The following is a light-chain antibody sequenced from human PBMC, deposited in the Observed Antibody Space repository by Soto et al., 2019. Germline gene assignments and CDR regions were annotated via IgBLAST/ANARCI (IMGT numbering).Light chain of an antibody. CDR3: TSFTSDNLYV. J-gene: IGLJ1*01. CDR2: HVS. CDR1: SSDLGGYNY. V-gene: IGLV2-14*03. Sequence: QSVLTTPASVSGSPVQSITISCSGTSSDLGGYNYVSWYQQYPGKVTQLLIYHVSHPPSGVSNRFSGSKSGHTASLPISALPAEDEVDYFCTSFTSDNLYVFATGTQVTVL.